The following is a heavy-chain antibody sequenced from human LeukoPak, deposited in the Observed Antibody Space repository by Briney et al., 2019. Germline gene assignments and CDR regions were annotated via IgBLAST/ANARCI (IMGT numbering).Heavy chain of an antibody. V-gene: IGHV4-61*02. CDR2: VYNSGST. Sequence: PSQTLSLTCTVSGGSISSDSYYWSWFRQSADKGVEWIARVYNSGSTNYNPSLRSRATISVDTSNNQFSLRLTSVTAADTALYYCAREKSTEAARRRGYFDYWGRGILVTVSS. CDR3: AREKSTEAARRRGYFDY. J-gene: IGHJ4*02. D-gene: IGHD6-6*01. CDR1: GGSISSDSYY.